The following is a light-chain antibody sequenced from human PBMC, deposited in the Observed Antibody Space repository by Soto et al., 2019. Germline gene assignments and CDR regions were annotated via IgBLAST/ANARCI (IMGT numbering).Light chain of an antibody. CDR3: QQRSDWPLT. J-gene: IGKJ4*01. Sequence: EILLTQSPATLSLSPGERATLSCRASQSVSRYLVWYQQKHGQAPRLLIYDTSSRATGIPARFSGSGSGTDFPLTISSLEPEDFAVYYCQQRSDWPLTFGGGTKVEIK. V-gene: IGKV3-11*01. CDR2: DTS. CDR1: QSVSRY.